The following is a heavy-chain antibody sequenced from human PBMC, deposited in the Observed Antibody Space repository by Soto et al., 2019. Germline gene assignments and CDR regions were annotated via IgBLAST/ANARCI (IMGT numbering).Heavy chain of an antibody. V-gene: IGHV1-46*01. CDR2: INADGGAT. J-gene: IGHJ5*02. CDR1: GYAFTMFY. CDR3: ARAMAAADKWGGRFWFDP. Sequence: QVQLVQSGAEVKKPGASVSLSCKTSGYAFTMFYVSWVRQAPGQGPEWMGTINADGGATTYSQKFVGRLPMTAETSTTTVSMELSSLKPDDTAMYYCARAMAAADKWGGRFWFDPWGQGTLVTVSS. D-gene: IGHD6-13*01.